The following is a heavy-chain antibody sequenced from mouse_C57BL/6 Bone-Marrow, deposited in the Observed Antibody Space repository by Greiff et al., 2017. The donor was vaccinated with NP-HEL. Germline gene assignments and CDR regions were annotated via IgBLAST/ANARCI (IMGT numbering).Heavy chain of an antibody. CDR3: TSTVVAPFAY. V-gene: IGHV14-4*01. D-gene: IGHD1-1*01. CDR1: GFNIKDDY. CDR2: LDPENGDT. Sequence: VQLQQSGAELVRPGASVKLSCTASGFNIKDDYMHWVKQRPEQGLEWIGWLDPENGDTEYASKFQGKATITADTSSKTAYLQLSSLTSEDTAVYYCTSTVVAPFAYWGQGTLVTVSA. J-gene: IGHJ3*01.